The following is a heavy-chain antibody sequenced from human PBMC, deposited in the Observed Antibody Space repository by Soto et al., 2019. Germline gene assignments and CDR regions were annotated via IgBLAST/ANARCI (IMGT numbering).Heavy chain of an antibody. CDR1: GGSISSGGYY. CDR3: ARHHIAATDMYFDY. CDR2: VYDNDST. J-gene: IGHJ4*02. Sequence: QVQLQESGPGLVKPSQTLSLTCTVSGGSISSGGYYWSWIRQHPGKGLEWIGYVYDNDSTYYTPSLKGRVTMAVDMSRNQFSLKLSSVTAADTAVYYCARHHIAATDMYFDYWGQGTLVTVSS. D-gene: IGHD2-21*01. V-gene: IGHV4-31*03.